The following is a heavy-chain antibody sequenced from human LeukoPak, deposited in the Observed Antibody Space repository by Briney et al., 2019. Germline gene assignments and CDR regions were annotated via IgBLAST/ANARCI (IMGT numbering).Heavy chain of an antibody. Sequence: GGSLRLSCAASGFTFSSYGMSWVRQAPGKGLEWVSAISGSGGSTYYADSVKGRFTISRDNSKNTLYLQMNSLRAEDTAVYYCAKGVMTYDFWSGSYYYYYMDVWGKGTTVTVSS. V-gene: IGHV3-23*01. CDR3: AKGVMTYDFWSGSYYYYYMDV. J-gene: IGHJ6*03. CDR2: ISGSGGST. D-gene: IGHD3-3*01. CDR1: GFTFSSYG.